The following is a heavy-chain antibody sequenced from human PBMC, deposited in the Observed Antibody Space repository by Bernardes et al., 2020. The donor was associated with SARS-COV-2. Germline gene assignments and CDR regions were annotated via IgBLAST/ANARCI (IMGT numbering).Heavy chain of an antibody. CDR3: ARRDRYYGMDV. Sequence: GGSLRLSCAASGFTVSTYYMSWVRQAPGRGLEWVSDIYSTGGTYYADSVTGRFTISRDNSKNTLYLQMNSLRAEDTAVYYCARRDRYYGMDVWGQGTSVTVSS. J-gene: IGHJ6*02. CDR2: IYSTGGT. V-gene: IGHV3-66*02. CDR1: GFTVSTYY.